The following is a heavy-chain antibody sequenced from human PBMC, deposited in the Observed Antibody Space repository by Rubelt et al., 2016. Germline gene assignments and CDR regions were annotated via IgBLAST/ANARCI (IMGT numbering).Heavy chain of an antibody. J-gene: IGHJ4*02. Sequence: QVQLQESGPGLVKPSETLSLTCTVSGGSISTYYWSWIRQPPGKGLEWIGYIYYSGSTNYNPSLKSRVTITVDTSKNHVSLRLSSVTAADTAGYFCARHYSGNYPPTDWGQGTLVTVSS. CDR2: IYYSGST. CDR3: ARHYSGNYPPTD. CDR1: GGSISTYY. V-gene: IGHV4-59*08. D-gene: IGHD1-26*01.